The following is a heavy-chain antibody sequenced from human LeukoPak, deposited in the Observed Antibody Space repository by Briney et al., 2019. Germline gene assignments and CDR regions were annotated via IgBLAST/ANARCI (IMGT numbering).Heavy chain of an antibody. D-gene: IGHD2-21*01. CDR2: ISSSGSTI. CDR1: GFTFSDYY. Sequence: GGSLRLSCAASGFTFSDYYMSWIRQAPGKGLEWVSYISSSGSTIYYADSVKGRFTISRDNAKNSLYLQMNSLRTEDTAVYYCARDRSIYYYGMDVWGQGTTVTVSS. V-gene: IGHV3-11*01. J-gene: IGHJ6*02. CDR3: ARDRSIYYYGMDV.